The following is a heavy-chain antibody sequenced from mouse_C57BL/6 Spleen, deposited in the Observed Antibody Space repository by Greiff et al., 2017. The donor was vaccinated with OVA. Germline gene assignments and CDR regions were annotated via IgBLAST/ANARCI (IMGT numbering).Heavy chain of an antibody. Sequence: QVQLKESGAELVRPGASVTLSCKASGYTFTDYEMHWVKQTPVHGLEWIGAIDPETGGTAYNQKFKGKAILTADKSSSTAYMELRSLTSEDSAVYYCTRIGYYGSYWGQGTLVTVSA. J-gene: IGHJ3*01. V-gene: IGHV1-15*01. CDR3: TRIGYYGSY. CDR2: IDPETGGT. D-gene: IGHD1-2*01. CDR1: GYTFTDYE.